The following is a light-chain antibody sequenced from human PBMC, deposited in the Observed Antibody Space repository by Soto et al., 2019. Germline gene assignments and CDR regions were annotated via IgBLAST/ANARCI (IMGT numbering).Light chain of an antibody. CDR2: NNN. CDR3: AAWDDSLSGPV. V-gene: IGLV1-44*01. J-gene: IGLJ3*02. Sequence: QSVLTQPPSASGTPGQRVTISCSGSRASIGSNTVTWYQHLPGAAPKLLVYNNNHRPSGVPDRFSGSKSDTSASLAISGLQFEDEAVYYCAAWDDSLSGPVFGGGTKVTVL. CDR1: RASIGSNT.